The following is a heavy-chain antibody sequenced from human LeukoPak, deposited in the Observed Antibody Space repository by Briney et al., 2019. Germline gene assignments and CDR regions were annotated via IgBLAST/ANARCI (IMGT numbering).Heavy chain of an antibody. CDR3: ARGQPYSSSSFYGMDV. V-gene: IGHV3-21*01. D-gene: IGHD6-6*01. CDR2: ISSSSSYI. J-gene: IGHJ6*02. Sequence: GGSLRLSCAASGFTFSSYSMNWVRQAPGKGLEWVSSISSSSSYIYYADSVKGRFTISRDNAKNSLYLQMNNLRAEDTAVYYCARGQPYSSSSFYGMDVWGQGTTVTVSS. CDR1: GFTFSSYS.